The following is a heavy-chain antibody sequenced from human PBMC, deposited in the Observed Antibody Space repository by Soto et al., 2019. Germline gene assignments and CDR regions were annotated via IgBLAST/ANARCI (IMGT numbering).Heavy chain of an antibody. CDR3: ARGLIAAADYYYYGMDV. Sequence: SVKVSCKASGGTFSSYAISWVRQAPGQGLEWMGGIIPIFGTANYAQKFQGRVTITADESTSTAYMELSSLRSEDTAVYYCARGLIAAADYYYYGMDVWGQGTTVTVSS. CDR1: GGTFSSYA. J-gene: IGHJ6*02. CDR2: IIPIFGTA. D-gene: IGHD6-13*01. V-gene: IGHV1-69*13.